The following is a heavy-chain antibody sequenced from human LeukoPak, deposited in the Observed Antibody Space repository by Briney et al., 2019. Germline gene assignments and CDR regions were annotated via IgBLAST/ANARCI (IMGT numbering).Heavy chain of an antibody. Sequence: SETLSLTCTVSGGSISSYYWSWIRQPPGKGLEWIGYIYYSGSTNYNPSLKSRVTISVDTSKNQFSLKLYSVTAADTAVYYCARDGAYGYDFDYWGLGILVAVSS. J-gene: IGHJ4*02. CDR1: GGSISSYY. V-gene: IGHV4-59*12. CDR3: ARDGAYGYDFDY. D-gene: IGHD5-12*01. CDR2: IYYSGST.